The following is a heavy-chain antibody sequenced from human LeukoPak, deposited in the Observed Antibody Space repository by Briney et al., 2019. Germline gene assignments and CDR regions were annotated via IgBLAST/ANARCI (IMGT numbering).Heavy chain of an antibody. Sequence: GGSLRLSCAASGFTFNVYSMNWVRQAPGKGLEWVSSISSNSKYIYYADSMRGRFTVSRDNAKNSLFLQLNSLRAEDTAVYYCARDSRYFDYWGQGTLVTVSS. J-gene: IGHJ4*02. CDR1: GFTFNVYS. CDR2: ISSNSKYI. CDR3: ARDSRYFDY. V-gene: IGHV3-21*01.